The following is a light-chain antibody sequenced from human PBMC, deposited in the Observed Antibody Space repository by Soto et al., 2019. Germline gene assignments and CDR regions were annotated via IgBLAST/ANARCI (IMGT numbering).Light chain of an antibody. Sequence: AIPLTQSSSSLSASVGDRVPITCRASQGIRNDLGWYQQKPGKAPKLLIYAASSLQSGVPSRFSGSGSGTDFTLTISSLQPEDFATYYCLQDYNYPRTVGGGTKVEIK. CDR2: AAS. J-gene: IGKJ4*01. CDR1: QGIRND. CDR3: LQDYNYPRT. V-gene: IGKV1-6*01.